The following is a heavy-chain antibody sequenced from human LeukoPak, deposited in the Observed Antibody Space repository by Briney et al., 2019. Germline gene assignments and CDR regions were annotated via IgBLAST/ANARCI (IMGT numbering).Heavy chain of an antibody. D-gene: IGHD6-19*01. J-gene: IGHJ1*01. CDR2: ISGDSSYI. CDR3: ARGPGIAVAPLQH. Sequence: PGGSLRLSCAASGFTFSSYEMNWVRQAPGKGLEWVSSISGDSSYIYYADSVRGRFTISRDNAKNSMYLQMTSLRAEDTAMYYCARGPGIAVAPLQHWGQGTLVTVSS. V-gene: IGHV3-21*01. CDR1: GFTFSSYE.